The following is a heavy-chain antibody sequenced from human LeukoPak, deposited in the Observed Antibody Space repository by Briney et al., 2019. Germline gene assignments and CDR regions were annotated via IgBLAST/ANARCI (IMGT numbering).Heavy chain of an antibody. V-gene: IGHV3-23*01. CDR1: GFTFSSFA. CDR3: AKDRVVVGFDY. D-gene: IGHD2-15*01. J-gene: IGHJ4*02. CDR2: ISGSGGST. Sequence: GGSLRLSCAASGFTFSSFAMSWVRQAPGKGLDWVSGISGSGGSTYYADSVKGRFTISRDNSKNTLYLQMNSLRAEDTAVYYCAKDRVVVGFDYWGQGTLVTVSS.